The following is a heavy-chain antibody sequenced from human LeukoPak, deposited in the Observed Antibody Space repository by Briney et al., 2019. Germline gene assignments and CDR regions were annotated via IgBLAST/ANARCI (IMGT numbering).Heavy chain of an antibody. CDR2: INHSGST. J-gene: IGHJ5*02. D-gene: IGHD2-2*01. CDR1: GGSFSGYY. Sequence: SETLSLTCAVYGGSFSGYYWSWIRQPPGKGLEWIGEINHSGSTNYNPSLKSRVTISVDTSKNQFSLKLSSVTAADTAVYHCARGSSWGPHCSSTSCRRFDPWGQGTLVTVSS. CDR3: ARGSSWGPHCSSTSCRRFDP. V-gene: IGHV4-34*01.